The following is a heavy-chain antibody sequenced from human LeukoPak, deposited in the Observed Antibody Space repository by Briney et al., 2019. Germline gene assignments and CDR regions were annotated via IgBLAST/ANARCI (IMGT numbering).Heavy chain of an antibody. CDR2: ISGSGGST. CDR1: GFTFSSYS. CDR3: AKSPEGDLSFDY. Sequence: PGGSLRLSCAASGFTFSSYSMNWVRQAPGKGLEWVSAISGSGGSTYYADSVKGRFTISRDNSKNTLYLQMNSLRAEDTAVYYCAKSPEGDLSFDYWGQGTLVTVSS. J-gene: IGHJ4*02. V-gene: IGHV3-23*01.